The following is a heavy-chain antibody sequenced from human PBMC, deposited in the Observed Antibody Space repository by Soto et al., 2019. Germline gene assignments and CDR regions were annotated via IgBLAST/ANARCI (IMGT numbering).Heavy chain of an antibody. V-gene: IGHV3-74*01. CDR2: INSDGSST. CDR3: ARAPYGSGSYYNRLLDV. CDR1: GFTFSSYW. J-gene: IGHJ6*04. D-gene: IGHD3-10*01. Sequence: GGSLRLSCAASGFTFSSYWMHWVRQAPGKGLVWVSRINSDGSSTSYADSVKGRFTISRDNAKNTLYLQMNSLRAEDTAVYYCARAPYGSGSYYNRLLDVWGKGTTVTVSS.